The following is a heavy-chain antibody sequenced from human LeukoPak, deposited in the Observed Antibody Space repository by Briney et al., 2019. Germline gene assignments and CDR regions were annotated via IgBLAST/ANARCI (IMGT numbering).Heavy chain of an antibody. CDR1: KFTFSSYE. CDR2: ISSSGSTI. Sequence: GASLILSCGPDKFTFSSYEMNWVRKAPGRGTDSISYISSSGSTIYYADSVKGRFTISRDSAKNSLYLQMNSLRAEDTAVYYCAKGSSSGRPYFFDYWGQGSLVAVSS. J-gene: IGHJ4*02. D-gene: IGHD3-10*01. CDR3: AKGSSSGRPYFFDY. V-gene: IGHV3-48*03.